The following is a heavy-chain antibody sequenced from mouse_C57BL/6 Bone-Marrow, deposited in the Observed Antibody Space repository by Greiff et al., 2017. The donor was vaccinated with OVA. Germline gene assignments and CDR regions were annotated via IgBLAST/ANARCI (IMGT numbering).Heavy chain of an antibody. V-gene: IGHV1-69*01. CDR2: IDPSDSYT. Sequence: VQLQQPGAELVMPGASVKLSCKASGYTFTSYWMHWVKQRPGQGLEWIGEIDPSDSYTNYNQKFKGKSTLTVDKSSSTAYMQLSSLTSEDSAVYDCARCPIYYFHWYCDVWGTGTTVTVSS. CDR3: ARCPIYYFHWYCDV. D-gene: IGHD1-1*01. CDR1: GYTFTSYW. J-gene: IGHJ1*03.